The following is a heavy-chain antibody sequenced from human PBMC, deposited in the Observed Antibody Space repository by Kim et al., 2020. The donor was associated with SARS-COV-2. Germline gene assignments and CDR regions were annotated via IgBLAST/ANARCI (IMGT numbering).Heavy chain of an antibody. D-gene: IGHD3-16*02. CDR3: ARRSKLSDY. CDR1: GFTFSSYE. V-gene: IGHV3-48*03. Sequence: GGSLRLSCAASGFTFSSYEMNWVRQAPGKGLEWVSYISSSGSTIYYADSVKGRFTISRDNAKNSLYLQMNSLRAEDTAVYYCARRSKLSDYWGQGTLVTVSS. J-gene: IGHJ4*02. CDR2: ISSSGSTI.